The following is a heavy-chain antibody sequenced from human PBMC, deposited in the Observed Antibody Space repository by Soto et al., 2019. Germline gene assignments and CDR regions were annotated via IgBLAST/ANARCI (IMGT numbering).Heavy chain of an antibody. D-gene: IGHD1-1*01. CDR1: GGTFSSYS. CDR3: AGTTGPDDAFDI. V-gene: IGHV1-69*13. CDR2: IIPIFGTA. Sequence: SVNVSCKGSGGTFSSYSISWVRQAPGQGLEWMGGIIPIFGTANYAQKFQGRVTITADESTSTAYMELSSLRSEDTAVYYCAGTTGPDDAFDIWGQGTMVTVSS. J-gene: IGHJ3*02.